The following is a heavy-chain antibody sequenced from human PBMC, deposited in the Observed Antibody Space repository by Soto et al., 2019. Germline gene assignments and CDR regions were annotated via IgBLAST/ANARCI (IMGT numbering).Heavy chain of an antibody. J-gene: IGHJ3*02. CDR3: AKGFRPVQLEADAFDI. D-gene: IGHD1-1*01. Sequence: QVQLVESGGGVVQPGRSLRLSCAASGFTFSSYGMHWVRQAPGKGLEWVAVISYDGSNKYYADSVKGRFTISRDNSKNTLYLQMNSLRAEDTAVYYCAKGFRPVQLEADAFDIWGQGTMVTVSS. CDR2: ISYDGSNK. V-gene: IGHV3-30*18. CDR1: GFTFSSYG.